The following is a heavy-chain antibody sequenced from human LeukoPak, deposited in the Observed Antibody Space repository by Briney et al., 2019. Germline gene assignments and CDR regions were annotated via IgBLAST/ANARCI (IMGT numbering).Heavy chain of an antibody. CDR2: IIPILGIA. CDR1: GGTFGIYA. J-gene: IGHJ3*02. V-gene: IGHV1-69*04. CDR3: ARNPTIAVAGKGGAFDI. Sequence: AASVKVSCKASGGTFGIYAISWGRQAPAQGLEWMGRIIPILGIANYAQKFQGRATITADKSTSTAYMELSSLRSEDTAAYYCARNPTIAVAGKGGAFDIWGQGTMVTVSS. D-gene: IGHD6-19*01.